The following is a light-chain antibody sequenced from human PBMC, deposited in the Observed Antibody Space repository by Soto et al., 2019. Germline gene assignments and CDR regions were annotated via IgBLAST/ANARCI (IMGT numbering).Light chain of an antibody. CDR2: GAF. CDR3: QQYKNWPPLT. Sequence: EIVMTQSPATLSVSPGERATLSCRASQSVSYNLAWYQQKPGQGPRLLIYGAFTRATGIPARFSGSGSGTEFTLTISSQQSEDFAVYYCQQYKNWPPLTFGGGTKVEIK. V-gene: IGKV3-15*01. J-gene: IGKJ4*01. CDR1: QSVSYN.